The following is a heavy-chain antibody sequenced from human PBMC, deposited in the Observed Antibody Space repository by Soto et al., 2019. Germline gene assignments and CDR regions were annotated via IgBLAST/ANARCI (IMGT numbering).Heavy chain of an antibody. CDR3: ARDERGLYDILTGYYSSPHVSGYYGMDV. V-gene: IGHV4-59*01. CDR1: GGSISSYY. Sequence: SETLSLTCTVSGGSISSYYWSWIRQPPGKGLEWIGYIYYSGSTNYNPSLKSRVTISVDTSKNQFSLKLSSVTAADTAVYYCARDERGLYDILTGYYSSPHVSGYYGMDVWGQGTTVTVSS. J-gene: IGHJ6*02. D-gene: IGHD3-9*01. CDR2: IYYSGST.